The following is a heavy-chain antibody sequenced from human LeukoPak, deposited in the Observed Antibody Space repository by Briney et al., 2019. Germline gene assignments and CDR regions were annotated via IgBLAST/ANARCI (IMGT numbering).Heavy chain of an antibody. CDR2: VSSYGHNT. Sequence: GGSLRLSCAASGFTFSSYAMHWVRQAPGKGLEYVSGVSSYGHNTYYAKSVKGRFTISRDNSKNTLYLQMGSLRAEDTAVYYCARVLTGSWDWFDPWGQGTLVAVSS. CDR1: GFTFSSYA. CDR3: ARVLTGSWDWFDP. J-gene: IGHJ5*02. D-gene: IGHD2-8*02. V-gene: IGHV3-64*01.